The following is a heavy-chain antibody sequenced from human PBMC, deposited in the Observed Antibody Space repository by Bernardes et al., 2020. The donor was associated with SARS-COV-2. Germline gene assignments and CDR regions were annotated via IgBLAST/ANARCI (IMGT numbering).Heavy chain of an antibody. D-gene: IGHD4-17*01. V-gene: IGHV1-2*02. Sequence: SVQVSCKAYGYTFTGYYMHWVRPAPGQGLEWMGWIHPNSGCPNYAQKFQGRDTMTRDTSISTAYMELSRLGPDDPAVYYWARERGPLYSDYVDDAFDIWGQGTMVTVSS. CDR2: IHPNSGCP. CDR3: ARERGPLYSDYVDDAFDI. CDR1: GYTFTGYY. J-gene: IGHJ3*02.